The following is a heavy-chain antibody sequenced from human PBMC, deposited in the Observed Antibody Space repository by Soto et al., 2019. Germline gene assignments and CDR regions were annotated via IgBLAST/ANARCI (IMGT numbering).Heavy chain of an antibody. CDR3: ASLGWGGVTPLYN. J-gene: IGHJ4*02. V-gene: IGHV3-23*01. CDR2: ICGSYT. CDR1: GFPFSSYA. Sequence: GGSLRLSCAASGFPFSSYAMSCVRQAPGKPLDWVSGICGSYTYYACSLKGRFTISRHNSKNTLSLLMNCLRGDDTALYYCASLGWGGVTPLYNWGPGTLVTVSS. D-gene: IGHD3-16*01.